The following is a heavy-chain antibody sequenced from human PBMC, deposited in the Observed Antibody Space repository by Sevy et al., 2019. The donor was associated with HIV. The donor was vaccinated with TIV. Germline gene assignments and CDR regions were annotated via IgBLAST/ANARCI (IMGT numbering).Heavy chain of an antibody. D-gene: IGHD3-10*01. J-gene: IGHJ4*02. Sequence: SETPSLTCAVYGGSFSGYYWSWIRQPPGKGLEWIGEINHSGSTNYNPSLKSRVTISVDTSKNQFSLKLSSVTAADTAVYYCARGRDGNTMVRGSSHFDYWGQGTLVTVSS. CDR1: GGSFSGYY. V-gene: IGHV4-34*01. CDR3: ARGRDGNTMVRGSSHFDY. CDR2: INHSGST.